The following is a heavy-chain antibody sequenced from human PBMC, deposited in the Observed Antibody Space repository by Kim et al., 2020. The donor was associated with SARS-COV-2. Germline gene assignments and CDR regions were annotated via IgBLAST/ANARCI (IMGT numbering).Heavy chain of an antibody. J-gene: IGHJ4*02. D-gene: IGHD2-15*01. CDR1: GFTFSSHA. CDR2: LSGSGGST. V-gene: IGHV3-23*01. Sequence: GGSLRLSCVASGFTFSSHAMSWVRQAPGKGLEWVSVLSGSGGSTYYADSVKGRFTISRDNSKNTLYLQMNSLRAEDTAVYYCAKDIPRYCSGGSCYDYWGQGTLVTVSS. CDR3: AKDIPRYCSGGSCYDY.